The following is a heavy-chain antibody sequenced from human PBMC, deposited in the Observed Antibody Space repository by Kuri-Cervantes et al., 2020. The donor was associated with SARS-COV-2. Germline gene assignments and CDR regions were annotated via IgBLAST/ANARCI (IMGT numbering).Heavy chain of an antibody. CDR1: GYTFTSYG. D-gene: IGHD1-26*01. Sequence: ASVKVSCKASGYTFTSYGISWVRQAPGQGLEWMGWISAYNGNTNYAQKFQGRVTMTTDTSTSTAYMELRSLRSDDTAVYYCARDIVGAPYYYYYYMDVWGKGTTVTVSS. CDR2: ISAYNGNT. V-gene: IGHV1-18*01. J-gene: IGHJ6*03. CDR3: ARDIVGAPYYYYYYMDV.